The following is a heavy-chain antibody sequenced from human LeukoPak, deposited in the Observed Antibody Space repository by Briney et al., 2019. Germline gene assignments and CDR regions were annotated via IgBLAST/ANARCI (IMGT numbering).Heavy chain of an antibody. J-gene: IGHJ4*02. CDR3: ARELGETGY. D-gene: IGHD1-26*01. Sequence: PGGSLRLSCAASGFTFSSYAMHWVRQAPGKGLEWVAVISYDGSNKYYADSVKGRFTISRDNSKNTLYLQMNSLRGEDTAVYYCARELGETGYWGQGTLVTVSS. CDR2: ISYDGSNK. CDR1: GFTFSSYA. V-gene: IGHV3-30-3*01.